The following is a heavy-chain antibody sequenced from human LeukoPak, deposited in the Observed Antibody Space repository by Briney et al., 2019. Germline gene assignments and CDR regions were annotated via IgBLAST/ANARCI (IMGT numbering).Heavy chain of an antibody. Sequence: GGSLRLSCAASGFTFSNAWMSWVRQAPGKGLEWVGRIKSKTDGGTTDYAAPVKGRFTISRDDSKNTLYLQMSSLKTEDTAVYYCTTDRILYCSSTSCYRGLDYWGQGTLVTVSS. CDR2: IKSKTDGGTT. D-gene: IGHD2-2*02. CDR3: TTDRILYCSSTSCYRGLDY. J-gene: IGHJ4*02. CDR1: GFTFSNAW. V-gene: IGHV3-15*01.